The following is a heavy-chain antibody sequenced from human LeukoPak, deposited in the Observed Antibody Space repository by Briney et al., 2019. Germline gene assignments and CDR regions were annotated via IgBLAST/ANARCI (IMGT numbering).Heavy chain of an antibody. D-gene: IGHD2-2*01. J-gene: IGHJ4*02. V-gene: IGHV1-18*01. Sequence: ASVKVSCKASGYTFTSYGISWVRQAPGQGLEWMGWISAYNGNTNYAQKLQGRVTMTTDTSTSTAYMELRSLRSDDTAVYYCARDRDVLGYCSSTCCSNYFDYWGQGTLVTVSS. CDR2: ISAYNGNT. CDR3: ARDRDVLGYCSSTCCSNYFDY. CDR1: GYTFTSYG.